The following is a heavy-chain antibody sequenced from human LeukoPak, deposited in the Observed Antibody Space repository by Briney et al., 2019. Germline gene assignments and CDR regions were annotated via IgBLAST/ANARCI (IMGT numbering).Heavy chain of an antibody. CDR1: GYTFSDFT. CDR3: ARDGPTGEGKIYNA. J-gene: IGHJ1*01. CDR2: INGGNGNT. V-gene: IGHV1-3*01. Sequence: ASVKVSCKASGYTFSDFTMHWVRQAPGQRLEWMGWINGGNGNTEYSQKFQGRVTITSDTPATTVYMELRSLTSEDTAVYFWARDGPTGEGKIYNAWGRGPLVPLPS. D-gene: IGHD3-16*01.